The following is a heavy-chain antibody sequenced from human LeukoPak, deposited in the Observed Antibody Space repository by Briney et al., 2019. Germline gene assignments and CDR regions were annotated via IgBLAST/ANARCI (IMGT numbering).Heavy chain of an antibody. CDR3: ARVAGWHWFDP. D-gene: IGHD6-19*01. J-gene: IGHJ5*02. CDR1: GFTFSSYE. V-gene: IGHV3-23*01. Sequence: GGSLRLSCAASGFTFSSYEMNWVRQAPGRGLEWVSSIRPSGYNTYYGDSAKGRFTISRDNSKNTVYLQMNNMRVDETAVYYCARVAGWHWFDPWGQGTLVTVSS. CDR2: IRPSGYNT.